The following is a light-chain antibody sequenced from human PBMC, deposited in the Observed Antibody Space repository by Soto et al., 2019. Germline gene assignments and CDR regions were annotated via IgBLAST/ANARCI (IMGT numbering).Light chain of an antibody. CDR2: DGS. CDR3: QQYTGYST. CDR1: QRISTW. V-gene: IGKV1-5*01. Sequence: DIQMTQSPSTLSASVGDRVTITCRASQRISTWLAWYQQKPGRAPKVLIYDGSTLYDEVPSRFSGSRSETEFTLTINSLQADDFATYYCQQYTGYSTFGQGTKVDMK. J-gene: IGKJ1*01.